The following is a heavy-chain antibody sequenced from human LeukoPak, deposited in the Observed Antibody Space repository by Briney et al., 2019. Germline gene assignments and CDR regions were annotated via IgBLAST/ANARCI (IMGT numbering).Heavy chain of an antibody. CDR1: GDSISSSSYY. CDR2: RLYSGST. CDR3: VRSFYYSYDGMDV. J-gene: IGHJ6*02. V-gene: IGHV4-39*01. Sequence: SETLSLTCTVSGDSISSSSYYWGWIRQPPGKGLEWIGSRLYSGSTYYHPSLKSRVTISVDTSKNQFSLKLSAVTAADTAVYFCVRSFYYSYDGMDVWGQGTTVTVSS. D-gene: IGHD4-17*01.